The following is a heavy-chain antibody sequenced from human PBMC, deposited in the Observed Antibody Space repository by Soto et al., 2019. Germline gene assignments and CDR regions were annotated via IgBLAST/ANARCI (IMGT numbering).Heavy chain of an antibody. Sequence: EVQLVESGGGLVQPGRSLRLSCAASGFTFDDYAMHWVRQAPGKGLEWVSGISWNSGSIGYADSVKGRFTISRDNAKNSLYLQMNSLRAEDTALYYCAKVLEPVDYYYYGMDVWGQGTTVTVPS. D-gene: IGHD5-12*01. CDR3: AKVLEPVDYYYYGMDV. CDR2: ISWNSGSI. J-gene: IGHJ6*02. CDR1: GFTFDDYA. V-gene: IGHV3-9*01.